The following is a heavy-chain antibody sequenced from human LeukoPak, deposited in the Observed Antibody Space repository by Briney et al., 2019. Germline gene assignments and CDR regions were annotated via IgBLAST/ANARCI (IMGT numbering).Heavy chain of an antibody. V-gene: IGHV1-2*02. CDR3: ARVGYCSGGSCPYYFDL. D-gene: IGHD2-15*01. Sequence: ASVKVSCTASGYTFTGYYTHWVRQAPGQGLEWMGWINPNGGGTNYAHKFQGRVTMTRDTSISTAYMELSSLRSDDTAVYYCARVGYCSGGSCPYYFDLWGQGTLVTVSS. CDR2: INPNGGGT. J-gene: IGHJ4*02. CDR1: GYTFTGYY.